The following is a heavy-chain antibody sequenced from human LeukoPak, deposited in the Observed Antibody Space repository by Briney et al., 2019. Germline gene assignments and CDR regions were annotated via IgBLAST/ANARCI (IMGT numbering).Heavy chain of an antibody. CDR3: ARVRNGGIAVAGTMSY. D-gene: IGHD6-19*01. CDR1: GFTFSSYS. J-gene: IGHJ4*02. V-gene: IGHV3-21*01. CDR2: ISSSSSYI. Sequence: PGGSLRLSCAASGFTFSSYSMNWVRQAPGKGLEWVSSISSSSSYIYYADSVKGRFAISRDNAKNSLYPQMNSLRAEDTAVYYCARVRNGGIAVAGTMSYWGQGTLVTVFS.